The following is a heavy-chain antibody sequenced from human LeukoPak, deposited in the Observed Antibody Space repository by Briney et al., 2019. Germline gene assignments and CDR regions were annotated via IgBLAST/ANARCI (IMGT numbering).Heavy chain of an antibody. V-gene: IGHV4-59*01. J-gene: IGHJ4*02. CDR2: IYYSGST. CDR3: ARSRGGYYDSSGYYPDY. D-gene: IGHD3-22*01. Sequence: SETLSLTCTVSGGSISSYYWSWIRQPPGKGLERIGYIYYSGSTNYNPSLKSRVTISVDTSKNQFSLKLSSVTAADTAVYYCARSRGGYYDSSGYYPDYWGQGTLATVSS. CDR1: GGSISSYY.